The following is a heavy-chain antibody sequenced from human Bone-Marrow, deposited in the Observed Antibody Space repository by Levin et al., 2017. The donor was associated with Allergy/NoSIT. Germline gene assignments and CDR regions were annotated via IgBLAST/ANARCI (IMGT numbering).Heavy chain of an antibody. CDR2: ISGYNENT. CDR3: ARDVDSNGWYIDY. D-gene: IGHD6-19*01. V-gene: IGHV1-18*01. Sequence: GESLKISCKASGYTFITYGINWVRQAPGQGLEWMGWISGYNENTNYAQKLQGRVTMTTDTSTSTAYMELRNLRSDDTAVYYCARDVDSNGWYIDYWGQGTLVTVSS. J-gene: IGHJ4*02. CDR1: GYTFITYG.